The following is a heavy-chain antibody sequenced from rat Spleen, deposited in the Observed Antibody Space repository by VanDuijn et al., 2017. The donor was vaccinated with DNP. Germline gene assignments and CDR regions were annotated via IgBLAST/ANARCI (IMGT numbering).Heavy chain of an antibody. Sequence: EVQLVESGGGLVQPGRSLKLSCAGSGFTFSNYDMAWVRQAPTKGLEWVACMSPTTRSSYYRDSVRGRFTVSRDDSTSTLYLQMDSLRSEDTATYYCTTGGHYFDYWGQGVVVTVSS. CDR3: TTGGHYFDY. V-gene: IGHV5-27*01. J-gene: IGHJ2*01. CDR2: MSPTTRSS. CDR1: GFTFSNYD.